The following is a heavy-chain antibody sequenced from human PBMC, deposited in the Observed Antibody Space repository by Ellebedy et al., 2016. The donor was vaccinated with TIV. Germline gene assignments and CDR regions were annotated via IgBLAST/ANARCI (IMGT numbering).Heavy chain of an antibody. Sequence: SQTLSLTCAISGDSVSSNSATWTWIRQSPWRGLEWLGRTYYRSKWFNDYAVSVKSRITISPDTSKNQFSLQLNSVTPEDTAVYYCARGYNNMNVWGQGTTVTVSS. D-gene: IGHD5-24*01. CDR3: ARGYNNMNV. CDR2: TYYRSKWFN. CDR1: GDSVSSNSAT. J-gene: IGHJ6*02. V-gene: IGHV6-1*01.